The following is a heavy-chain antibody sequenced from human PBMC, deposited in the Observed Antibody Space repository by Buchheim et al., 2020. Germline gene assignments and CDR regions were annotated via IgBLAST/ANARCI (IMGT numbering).Heavy chain of an antibody. J-gene: IGHJ4*02. CDR2: IWYDGSNK. CDR1: GFTFSSYG. CDR3: ARDTNYDFWSGYWVGAFDY. D-gene: IGHD3-3*01. V-gene: IGHV3-33*01. Sequence: QVQLVESGGGVVQPGRSLRLSCAASGFTFSSYGMHWVRQAPGKGLEWVAVIWYDGSNKYYADSVKGRFTISRDNSKNTLYLQMNSLRAEDTAVYYCARDTNYDFWSGYWVGAFDYWGQGTL.